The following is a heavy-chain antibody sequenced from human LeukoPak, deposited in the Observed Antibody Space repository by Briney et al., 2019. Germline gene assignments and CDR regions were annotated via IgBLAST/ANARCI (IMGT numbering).Heavy chain of an antibody. CDR1: GFTFSDYW. V-gene: IGHV3-7*01. CDR2: INQAGTDK. Sequence: GGSLRLSCAASGFTFSDYWMDWVRQAPGKGLEWVANINQAGTDKYYVDSVKGRFTISRDNAKNSLYLQMNSLRAEDTAVYYCGRGDPDYWGQGALVTVSS. CDR3: GRGDPDY. D-gene: IGHD2-21*02. J-gene: IGHJ4*02.